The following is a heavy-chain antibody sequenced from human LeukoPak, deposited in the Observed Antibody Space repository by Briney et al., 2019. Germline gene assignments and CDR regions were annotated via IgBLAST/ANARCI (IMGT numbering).Heavy chain of an antibody. CDR2: INPSGGST. J-gene: IGHJ4*02. CDR1: GYTFTSYY. D-gene: IGHD3-9*01. Sequence: ASVKVSCKASGYTFTSYYMHWVRQAPGQGPEWMGIINPSGGSTSYAQKFQGRVTMTRDMSTSTVYMELSSLRSEDTAVYYCARAQAGDYDILTGYYPFDYWGQGTLVTVSS. CDR3: ARAQAGDYDILTGYYPFDY. V-gene: IGHV1-46*01.